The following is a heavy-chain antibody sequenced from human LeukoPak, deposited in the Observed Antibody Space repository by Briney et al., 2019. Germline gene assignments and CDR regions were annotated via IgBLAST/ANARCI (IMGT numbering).Heavy chain of an antibody. Sequence: GGSLRLSCAASGFTFSSYGMHWVRQAPGKGLEWVAFIPYDGSNKYYADSGKGRFTISRDNAKNSLYLQMNSLRAEDTAVYYCTRGSGYSYGYRPPFYYYMDVWGKGTTVTVSS. CDR1: GFTFSSYG. CDR3: TRGSGYSYGYRPPFYYYMDV. V-gene: IGHV3-30*02. CDR2: IPYDGSNK. D-gene: IGHD5-18*01. J-gene: IGHJ6*03.